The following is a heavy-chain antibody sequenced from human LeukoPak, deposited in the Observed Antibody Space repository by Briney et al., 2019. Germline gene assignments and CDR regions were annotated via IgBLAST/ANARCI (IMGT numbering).Heavy chain of an antibody. D-gene: IGHD1-26*01. J-gene: IGHJ4*02. Sequence: PSETLSLTCTVSGGSISSYFWSWIRQPAGKGLEWIGRIYTSGSTNYNASLKSRVSMSVDTSKNQFSLKLSSVTAADTAVFYCARENSGSYREFDYWGQGTLVTVSS. CDR2: IYTSGST. CDR1: GGSISSYF. CDR3: ARENSGSYREFDY. V-gene: IGHV4-4*07.